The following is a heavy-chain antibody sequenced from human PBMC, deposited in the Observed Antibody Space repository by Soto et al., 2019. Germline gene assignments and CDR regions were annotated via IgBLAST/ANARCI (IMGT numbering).Heavy chain of an antibody. CDR3: ARDSVYCGGDCSSWFDP. Sequence: ASVKVSCKTSGYTFSTFAIHWVRQAPGQRLEWMGWINGANGKTDYSQKFQGRVTITRDTSVRTAYMELSSLRSEDTAVYYCARDSVYCGGDCSSWFDPWGQGTLVTVSS. V-gene: IGHV1-3*01. J-gene: IGHJ5*02. D-gene: IGHD2-21*02. CDR2: INGANGKT. CDR1: GYTFSTFA.